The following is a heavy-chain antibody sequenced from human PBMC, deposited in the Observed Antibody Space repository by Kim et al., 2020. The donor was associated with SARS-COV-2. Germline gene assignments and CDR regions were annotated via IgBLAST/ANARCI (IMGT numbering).Heavy chain of an antibody. Sequence: GGSLRLSCAASGFTFSSYGMHWVRQAPGKGLEWVAVISYDGSNKYYADSVKGRFTISRDNSKNTLYLQMNSLGAEDTAVYYCAKESLSSSWSVLGLDVWGQGTTVTVSS. CDR3: AKESLSSSWSVLGLDV. D-gene: IGHD6-13*01. V-gene: IGHV3-30*18. CDR2: ISYDGSNK. J-gene: IGHJ6*02. CDR1: GFTFSSYG.